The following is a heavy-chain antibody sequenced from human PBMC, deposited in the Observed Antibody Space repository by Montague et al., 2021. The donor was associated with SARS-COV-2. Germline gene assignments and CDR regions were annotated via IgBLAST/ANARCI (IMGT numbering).Heavy chain of an antibody. CDR1: TEAFSGYY. Sequence: SETLSLTCAVYTEAFSGYYCTWIRQSPRQGQERIGEVSHPGSAKYNPSLKNRITISLDTYRKQVSLRLTSVTAADTATYYCASGVYNRAIFVVGHGYYFDFWGQGNMVAVSA. V-gene: IGHV4-34*10. D-gene: IGHD3-9*01. CDR3: ASGVYNRAIFVVGHGYYFDF. CDR2: VSHPGSA. J-gene: IGHJ4*02.